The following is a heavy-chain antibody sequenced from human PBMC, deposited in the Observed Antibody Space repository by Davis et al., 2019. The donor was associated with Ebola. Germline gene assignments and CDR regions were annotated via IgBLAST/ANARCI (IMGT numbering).Heavy chain of an antibody. Sequence: GESLKISCKGSGYSFTSYWIGWVRQMPGKGLEWMGIIYPGDSDTRYSPSFQGQVTISADKSISTAYLQWSSLKASDTAMYYCARSSESQPRYCSGGSCYYYYYGMDVWGQGTTVTVSS. D-gene: IGHD2-15*01. V-gene: IGHV5-51*01. CDR2: IYPGDSDT. J-gene: IGHJ6*02. CDR3: ARSSESQPRYCSGGSCYYYYYGMDV. CDR1: GYSFTSYW.